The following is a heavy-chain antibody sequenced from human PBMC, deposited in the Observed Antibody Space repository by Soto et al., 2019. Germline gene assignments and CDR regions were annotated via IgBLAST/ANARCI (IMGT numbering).Heavy chain of an antibody. J-gene: IGHJ6*02. V-gene: IGHV1-18*01. Sequence: QIQLVQSGGEVERPGASVTVSCEASGYIFTTYGLSWVRQTPAHGLEWMGWISADSGYTQYAQFLQGRVTMTRDTSTNTWYMELRDLTSDDTGIYYCARDRPPGSLYGMDAWGQGTAVTVSS. CDR1: GYIFTTYG. CDR2: ISADSGYT. CDR3: ARDRPPGSLYGMDA.